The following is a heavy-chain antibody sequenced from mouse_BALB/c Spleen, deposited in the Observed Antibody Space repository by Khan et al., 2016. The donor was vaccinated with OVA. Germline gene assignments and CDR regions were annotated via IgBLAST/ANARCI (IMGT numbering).Heavy chain of an antibody. D-gene: IGHD1-1*01. CDR3: ARVYGGDFDY. CDR2: IRYSGNT. J-gene: IGHJ2*01. V-gene: IGHV3-2*02. CDR1: GYSITSDYA. Sequence: EVQLQESGPGLVKPSQSLSLTCTVTGYSITSDYAWNWIRQFPGNKLEWMGFIRYSGNTNYNPSLKSRASITRDTSKNQFFLHLNSVTTEDTATYYCARVYGGDFDYWGQGTTLTVSS.